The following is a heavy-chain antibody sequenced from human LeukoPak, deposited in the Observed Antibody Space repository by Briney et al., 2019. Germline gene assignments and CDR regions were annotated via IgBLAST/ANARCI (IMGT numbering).Heavy chain of an antibody. CDR1: GGSFSGYY. V-gene: IGHV4-34*01. Sequence: SETLSLTCAVYGGSFSGYYWSWIRQPPGRGLEWIGEINHSGSTNYNPSLKSRVTISVDTPKNQFSLKLSSVTAADTAVYYCARGNYGASYWGQGTLVTVSS. CDR3: ARGNYGASY. J-gene: IGHJ4*02. CDR2: INHSGST. D-gene: IGHD4/OR15-4a*01.